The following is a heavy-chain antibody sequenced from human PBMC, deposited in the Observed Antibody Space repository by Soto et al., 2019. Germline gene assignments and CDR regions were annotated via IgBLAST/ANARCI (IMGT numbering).Heavy chain of an antibody. CDR1: GXTFSSYG. V-gene: IGHV3-30*18. Sequence: LRLSFAASGXTFSSYGMHWVCQAPGKGLEWVAVISYDGSNKYYADSVKGRFTISRDNSKNTLYLQMNSLRAEDTAVYYCAKSLSSYYDFWSGYPVDSWGQGTLVTVSS. CDR3: AKSLSSYYDFWSGYPVDS. D-gene: IGHD3-3*01. CDR2: ISYDGSNK. J-gene: IGHJ4*02.